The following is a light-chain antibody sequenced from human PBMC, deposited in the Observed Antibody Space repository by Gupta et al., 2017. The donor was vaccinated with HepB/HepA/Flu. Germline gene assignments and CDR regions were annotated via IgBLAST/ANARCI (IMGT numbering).Light chain of an antibody. CDR1: QSGLYFSISKNY. Sequence: DIVMTQSPDSLAVSLGERATINCKSSQSGLYFSISKNYLAWYQHKPGQPPRLLIYWASTRESGVPDRFSGSGSGTDFTLTISSLQAEDVAVYYCQQDHSTPYTFGPGTKLEIK. J-gene: IGKJ2*01. CDR2: WAS. CDR3: QQDHSTPYT. V-gene: IGKV4-1*01.